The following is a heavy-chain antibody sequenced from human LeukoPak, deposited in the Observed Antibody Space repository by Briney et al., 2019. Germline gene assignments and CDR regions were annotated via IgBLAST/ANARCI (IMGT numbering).Heavy chain of an antibody. J-gene: IGHJ4*02. CDR3: ARARPIYSGSYHRYYFDY. V-gene: IGHV1-69*04. Sequence: ASVKVSCKASGGTFSSYAISWVRQAPGQGLEWMGRIIPILGIANYAQKFQGRVTITADKSTSTAYMELSSLRSEDTAVYYCARARPIYSGSYHRYYFDYWGQGTLVTASS. D-gene: IGHD1-26*01. CDR2: IIPILGIA. CDR1: GGTFSSYA.